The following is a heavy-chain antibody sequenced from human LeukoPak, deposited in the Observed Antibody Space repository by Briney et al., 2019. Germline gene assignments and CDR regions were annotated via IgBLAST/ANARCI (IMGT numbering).Heavy chain of an antibody. CDR2: INHSGST. V-gene: IGHV4-34*01. CDR1: GGSFSGYY. CDR3: AREGIGFWSGYFDFDY. J-gene: IGHJ4*02. D-gene: IGHD3-3*01. Sequence: PSETLSLTCAVYGGSFSGYYWSWIRQPPGKGLEWIGEINHSGSTNYNPSLKSRVTISVDTSKNQFSLKLSSVTAADTAAYYCAREGIGFWSGYFDFDYWGQGTLVTVSS.